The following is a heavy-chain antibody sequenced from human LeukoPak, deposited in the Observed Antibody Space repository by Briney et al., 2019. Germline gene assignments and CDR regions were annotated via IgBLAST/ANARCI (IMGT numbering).Heavy chain of an antibody. CDR3: GKGGGVGVFDY. J-gene: IGHJ4*02. D-gene: IGHD1-26*01. CDR2: ISGSGSTI. CDR1: GFTLSIYE. V-gene: IGHV3-48*03. Sequence: GRSLRLSCAASGFTLSIYEMTWVRQAPGKGLEWVSYISGSGSTIYHAVSVKGRLIISKDNAKSALDLQMNSRGGEGTAVYYCGKGGGVGVFDYWGQGTLVTVSS.